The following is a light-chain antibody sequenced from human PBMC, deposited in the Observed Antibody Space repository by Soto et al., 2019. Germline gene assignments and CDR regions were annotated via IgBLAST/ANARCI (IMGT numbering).Light chain of an antibody. CDR2: HVA. CDR3: SSFATSGTTVI. Sequence: QSALTQPRSVSGSPGQSVTISCSGTSSDVGGYEYVSWYQQHPGKAPTLIIYHVAQRPSGVPDRFSASKSGTTASLTISGLQAEDEAEYFCSSFATSGTTVIFGGGTKLTVL. V-gene: IGLV2-11*01. CDR1: SSDVGGYEY. J-gene: IGLJ2*01.